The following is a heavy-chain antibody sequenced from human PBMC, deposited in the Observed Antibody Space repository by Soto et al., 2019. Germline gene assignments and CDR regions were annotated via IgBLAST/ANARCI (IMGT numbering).Heavy chain of an antibody. CDR3: ARDNPTFTV. CDR2: IGTTGDT. J-gene: IGHJ6*02. V-gene: IGHV3-13*04. CDR1: GFTFSSYD. Sequence: EVQLVESGGGLVQPGGSLRLSCSASGFTFSSYDMHWVRQGTGKGLEWVSAIGTTGDTYYAGSVKGRFTISRENAKNSLYLQMNSLRAGDTAIYFCARDNPTFTVWGQGTMILVSS.